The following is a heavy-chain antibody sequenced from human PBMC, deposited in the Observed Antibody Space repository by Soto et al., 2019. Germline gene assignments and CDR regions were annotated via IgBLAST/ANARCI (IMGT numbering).Heavy chain of an antibody. J-gene: IGHJ6*02. CDR1: GGTFSSYA. V-gene: IGHV1-69*13. D-gene: IGHD4-17*01. Sequence: GASVKVSCKASGGTFSSYAISWVRQAPGQGLEWMGGIIPIFGTANYAQKFQGRVTITADESTSTAYMELSSLRSEDTAVYYCARAGNDYGPPGGPYGMDVWGQGTTVTVSS. CDR2: IIPIFGTA. CDR3: ARAGNDYGPPGGPYGMDV.